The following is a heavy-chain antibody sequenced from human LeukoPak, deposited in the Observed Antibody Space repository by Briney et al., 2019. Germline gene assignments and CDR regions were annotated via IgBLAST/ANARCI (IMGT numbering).Heavy chain of an antibody. J-gene: IGHJ4*02. D-gene: IGHD4-17*01. CDR2: VSGDGDSA. CDR3: AKDSAPMTTVKTTFDY. V-gene: IGHV3-43*02. CDR1: GFTFDEHA. Sequence: PGGSLRLSCAASGFTFDEHAMHWVRQAPGKGLEWVSLVSGDGDSADYADSVKGRFTISRDNSKNSLHLHINNLRTEDTAFYYCAKDSAPMTTVKTTFDYWVQGTSVTVS.